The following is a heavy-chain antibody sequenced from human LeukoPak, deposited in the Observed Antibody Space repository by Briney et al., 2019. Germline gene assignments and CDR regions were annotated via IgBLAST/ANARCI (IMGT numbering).Heavy chain of an antibody. D-gene: IGHD3-22*01. V-gene: IGHV1-2*02. CDR3: VRGPYYYDFSGYGMHV. CDR2: INPNSGGT. J-gene: IGHJ6*04. CDR1: GYTFTGYY. Sequence: GASVKVSCKASGYTFTGYYIHWVRQAPGQGLEWMGWINPNSGGTNYAQKFQGRVTMTRDTSISTAYMELSTLTSDDTAVYYCVRGPYYYDFSGYGMHVWGKGTTVTVSS.